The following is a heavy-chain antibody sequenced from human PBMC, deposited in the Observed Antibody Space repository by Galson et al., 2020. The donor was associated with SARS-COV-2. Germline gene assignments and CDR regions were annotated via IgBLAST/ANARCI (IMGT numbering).Heavy chain of an antibody. J-gene: IGHJ5*02. D-gene: IGHD2-2*01. V-gene: IGHV1-46*01. CDR1: GYTFTSYY. CDR2: INPSGGST. Sequence: ASVKVSCKASGYTFTSYYMHWVRQAPGQGLEWMGIINPSGGSTSYAQKFQGRVTMTRDTSTSTVYMELSSLRSKDTAVYYCARDLRECSSTSCYSAWFDPWGQGTLVTVSS. CDR3: ARDLRECSSTSCYSAWFDP.